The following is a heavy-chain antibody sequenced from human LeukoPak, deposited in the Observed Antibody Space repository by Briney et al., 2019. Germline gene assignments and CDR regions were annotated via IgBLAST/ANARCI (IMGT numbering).Heavy chain of an antibody. CDR3: ARGVVVVPAASYYYYYMDV. CDR2: IYTSGST. J-gene: IGHJ6*03. CDR1: GGSISSYY. D-gene: IGHD2-2*01. Sequence: PSETLSLTCTVSGGSISSYYWSWIRQPAGKGLEWIGRIYTSGSTNYNPSLKSRVTMSVDTSKNQFSLKLSSVTAADTAVYYCARGVVVVPAASYYYYYMDVWGKGTTVTISS. V-gene: IGHV4-4*07.